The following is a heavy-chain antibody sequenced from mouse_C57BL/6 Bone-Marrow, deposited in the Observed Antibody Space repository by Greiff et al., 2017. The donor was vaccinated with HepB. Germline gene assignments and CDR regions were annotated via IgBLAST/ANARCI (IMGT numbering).Heavy chain of an antibody. J-gene: IGHJ1*03. CDR2: IYPGSGST. Sequence: QVQLQQPGAELVKPVASVKMSCKASGYTFTSYWITWVKQRPGQGLEWIGDIYPGSGSTNYNEKFKSKATLTVDTSSSTAYMQLSSLTSEDSAVYYCAREDTTVVEGYFDVWGTGTTVTVSS. CDR3: AREDTTVVEGYFDV. CDR1: GYTFTSYW. D-gene: IGHD1-1*01. V-gene: IGHV1-55*01.